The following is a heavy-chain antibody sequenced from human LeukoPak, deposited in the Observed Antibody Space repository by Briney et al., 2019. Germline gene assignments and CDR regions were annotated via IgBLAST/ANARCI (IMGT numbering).Heavy chain of an antibody. CDR3: AKNMHKEVVVLLNDY. CDR1: GFTFSSYA. D-gene: IGHD3-22*01. Sequence: PGGSLRLSCAASGFTFSSYAMSWVRQAPGKGLEWVSAISGSGGSTYYADSVKGRFTISRDNSKNTLYLQMNTLRAEDTAVYYCAKNMHKEVVVLLNDYWGQGTLVTVSS. V-gene: IGHV3-23*01. CDR2: ISGSGGST. J-gene: IGHJ4*02.